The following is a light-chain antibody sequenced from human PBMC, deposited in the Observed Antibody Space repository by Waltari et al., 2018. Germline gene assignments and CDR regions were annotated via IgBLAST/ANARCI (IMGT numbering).Light chain of an antibody. Sequence: QLLLTQSPSASASLGASVKLTCTLSSGHSNNIIAWLQQQPGKGPRYLMRVNSDGSHSKGDEIPDRFSGSSSGAERYLTISSVQSEDEAGYYCETGGHGTWVFGGGTKLTVL. J-gene: IGLJ3*02. CDR3: ETGGHGTWV. V-gene: IGLV4-69*01. CDR1: SGHSNNI. CDR2: VNSDGSH.